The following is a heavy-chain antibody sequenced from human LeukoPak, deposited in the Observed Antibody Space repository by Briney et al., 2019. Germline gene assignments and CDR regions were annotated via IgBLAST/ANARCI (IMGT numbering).Heavy chain of an antibody. J-gene: IGHJ4*02. D-gene: IGHD2-8*02. CDR1: GGTFSSYA. CDR3: ATSLEGYWLTSFDY. CDR2: FDPEDGET. V-gene: IGHV1-24*01. Sequence: ASVKVSCKASGGTFSSYAISWVRQAPGKGLEWMGGFDPEDGETIYAQKFQGRVTMTEDTSTDTAYMELGSLRSEDTAVYYCATSLEGYWLTSFDYWGQGTLVTVSS.